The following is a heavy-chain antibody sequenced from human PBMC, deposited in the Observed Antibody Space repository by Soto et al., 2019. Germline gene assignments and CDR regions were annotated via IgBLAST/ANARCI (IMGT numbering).Heavy chain of an antibody. CDR1: GFTFSTYW. CDR2: IKQDGSET. J-gene: IGHJ4*02. Sequence: EVQLVESGGGLVQPGGSLRLSCAVSGFTFSTYWMTWVRQAPGKGLEWVANIKQDGSETHYVDSVKGRFTISRDNAKNSLYLQMNSLRADDTAVYFCARGGSESDYWGQGTLVTVSS. CDR3: ARGGSESDY. D-gene: IGHD3-10*01. V-gene: IGHV3-7*01.